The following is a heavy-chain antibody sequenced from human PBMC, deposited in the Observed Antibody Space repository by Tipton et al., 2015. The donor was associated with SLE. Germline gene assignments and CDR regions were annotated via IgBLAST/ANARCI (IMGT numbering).Heavy chain of an antibody. Sequence: SLRLSCAVSGGSISSSNWWSWVRQPPGKGLEWIGEIYYSGITYYNPSLKSRVTISVDTSKNQFSLKLSSVTAADTAVYYCARLPTGFPNWFDPWGQGTLVTVSS. V-gene: IGHV4-4*02. CDR2: IYYSGIT. D-gene: IGHD4-17*01. CDR1: GGSISSSNW. CDR3: ARLPTGFPNWFDP. J-gene: IGHJ5*02.